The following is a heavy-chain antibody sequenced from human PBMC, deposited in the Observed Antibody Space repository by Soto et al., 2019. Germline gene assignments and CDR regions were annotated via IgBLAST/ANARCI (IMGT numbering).Heavy chain of an antibody. D-gene: IGHD3-22*01. CDR1: GFTFSSYG. CDR3: AKVGMDYDSSGYYLDY. CDR2: ISYDGSNK. V-gene: IGHV3-30*18. Sequence: QVQLVESGGGVVQPGRSLRLSCVASGFTFSSYGMHWVRQAPGQGLEGVAVISYDGSNKYYADSVKGRFTISRDNSKNTLYLQMNSLRAEDTAVYYCAKVGMDYDSSGYYLDYWGQGTLVTVSS. J-gene: IGHJ4*02.